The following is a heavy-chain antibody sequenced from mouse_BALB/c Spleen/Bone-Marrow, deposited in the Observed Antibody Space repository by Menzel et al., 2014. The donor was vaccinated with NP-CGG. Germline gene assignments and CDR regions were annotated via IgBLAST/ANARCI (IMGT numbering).Heavy chain of an antibody. V-gene: IGHV1-67*01. D-gene: IGHD1-1*01. Sequence: VQLQQSGPELVRPGVSVKISCKGSGYTFTDYAMHWVKQSHAKSLEWIGVISTYSGNTNYNQKFKGKATMAVDNSSSTAYMELARLPSEDSAIYYCARAGYGSSYDWFAYWGQGTLVTVSA. CDR1: GYTFTDYA. CDR2: ISTYSGNT. CDR3: ARAGYGSSYDWFAY. J-gene: IGHJ3*01.